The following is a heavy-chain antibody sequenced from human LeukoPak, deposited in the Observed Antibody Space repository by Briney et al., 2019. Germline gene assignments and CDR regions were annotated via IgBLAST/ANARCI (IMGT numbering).Heavy chain of an antibody. CDR1: GGSISSYY. V-gene: IGHV4-59*01. Sequence: SETLSFTCTVSGGSISSYYWSWIRQPPGKGLEWIGYIYYSGSTNYNPSLKSRVTISVDTSKNQFSLKLSSVTAADTAVYYCAGGRISRGNFDYWGQGTLVTVSS. CDR3: AGGRISRGNFDY. J-gene: IGHJ4*02. D-gene: IGHD2/OR15-2a*01. CDR2: IYYSGST.